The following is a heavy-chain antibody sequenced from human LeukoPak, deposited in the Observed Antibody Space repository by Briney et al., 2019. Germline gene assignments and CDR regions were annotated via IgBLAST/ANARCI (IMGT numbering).Heavy chain of an antibody. CDR1: GGSFSGYY. Sequence: SETLSLTCAVYGGSFSGYYWSWIRQPPGKGLEWIGEINHSGSTNYNPSLKSRVTISIDTSKNQFSLKLSSVTAADTAVYYCARRVVYGSSSWYVGFDYWGQGTLVTVSS. D-gene: IGHD6-13*01. V-gene: IGHV4-34*01. CDR3: ARRVVYGSSSWYVGFDY. CDR2: INHSGST. J-gene: IGHJ4*02.